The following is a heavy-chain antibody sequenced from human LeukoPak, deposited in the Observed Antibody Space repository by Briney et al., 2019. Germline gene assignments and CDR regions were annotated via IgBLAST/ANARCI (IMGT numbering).Heavy chain of an antibody. CDR2: IIPIFGTA. Sequence: ASVKVSCKASGGTFISYAISWVRQAPGQGLEWMGGIIPIFGTANYAQKFQGRVTIAADESTSTAYMELSSLRSEDTAVYYCANNYCSGGSCYSAAFDYWGQGTLVTVSS. J-gene: IGHJ4*02. CDR3: ANNYCSGGSCYSAAFDY. V-gene: IGHV1-69*13. CDR1: GGTFISYA. D-gene: IGHD2-15*01.